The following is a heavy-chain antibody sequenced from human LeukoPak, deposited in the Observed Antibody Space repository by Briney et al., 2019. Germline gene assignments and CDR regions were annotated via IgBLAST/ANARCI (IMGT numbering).Heavy chain of an antibody. D-gene: IGHD3-10*01. CDR2: ITWDGGST. J-gene: IGHJ4*02. Sequence: GSLRLSCAASGFTFDDYAMHWVRQAPGKGLEWVSLITWDGGSTYYADSVKGRFTISRDNSKNSLFLQMNSLRAEDTALYYCAKEGYGSGTRPTVNLDYWGQGTLVTVSS. CDR1: GFTFDDYA. V-gene: IGHV3-43D*03. CDR3: AKEGYGSGTRPTVNLDY.